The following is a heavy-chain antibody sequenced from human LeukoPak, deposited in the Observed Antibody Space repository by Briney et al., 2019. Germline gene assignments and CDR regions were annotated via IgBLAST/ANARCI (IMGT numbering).Heavy chain of an antibody. CDR3: ARDLFDSRGGAFDI. J-gene: IGHJ3*02. D-gene: IGHD3-22*01. Sequence: PSETLSLTCTVSGGSISSYYWSWIRQTAGKGLEWIGRIYTSGSTNYNPSLKSRVTMSVDTSKNQFSLKLSSVTAADTAVYYCARDLFDSRGGAFDIWGQGTMVTVSS. CDR2: IYTSGST. CDR1: GGSISSYY. V-gene: IGHV4-4*07.